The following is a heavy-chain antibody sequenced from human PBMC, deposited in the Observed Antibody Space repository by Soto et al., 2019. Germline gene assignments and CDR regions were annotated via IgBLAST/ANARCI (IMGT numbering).Heavy chain of an antibody. Sequence: LRLSCAASGFTFSSYGMHWVRQPPVKGLEWVAVIGYDGNNKYYADSVKGRFTISRDNAKNSLYLQMNSLRAEDTAVYYCARDRAHYDSSGYYTLWFDPWGQGTLVTVSS. D-gene: IGHD3-22*01. CDR2: IGYDGNNK. CDR3: ARDRAHYDSSGYYTLWFDP. CDR1: GFTFSSYG. V-gene: IGHV3-33*01. J-gene: IGHJ5*02.